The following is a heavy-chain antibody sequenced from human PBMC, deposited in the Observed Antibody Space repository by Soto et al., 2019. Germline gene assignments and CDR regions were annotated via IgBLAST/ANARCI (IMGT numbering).Heavy chain of an antibody. CDR1: GYTFTSYG. Sequence: GASVKVSCKASGYTFTSYGISWVRQAPGQGLEWMGWISAYNGNTNYAQKLQGRVTMTTDTSTSTAYMELRSLRSDDTAVYYCARERHYYDSSGYYSYDYYGMDVWGQGTTVTVSS. J-gene: IGHJ6*02. CDR2: ISAYNGNT. CDR3: ARERHYYDSSGYYSYDYYGMDV. V-gene: IGHV1-18*01. D-gene: IGHD3-22*01.